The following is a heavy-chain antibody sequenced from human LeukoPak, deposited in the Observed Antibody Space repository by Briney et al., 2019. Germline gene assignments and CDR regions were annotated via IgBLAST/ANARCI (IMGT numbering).Heavy chain of an antibody. CDR2: ISTDSGGT. CDR3: ARDVRHGFDT. J-gene: IGHJ3*02. V-gene: IGHV1-18*01. CDR1: GYTFISGG. D-gene: IGHD6-6*01. Sequence: ASVTVSCKTSGYTFISGGISWVREARGQGLEWLGWISTDSGGTNYAQISQGRVTLTTDTSTSTAYMELRSLTPDDTALYYCARDVRHGFDTWGQGTMVTVSS.